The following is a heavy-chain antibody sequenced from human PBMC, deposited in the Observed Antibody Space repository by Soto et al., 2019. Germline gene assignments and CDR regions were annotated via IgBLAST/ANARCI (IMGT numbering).Heavy chain of an antibody. V-gene: IGHV3-53*01. D-gene: IGHD3-22*01. Sequence: TGGSLRLSCAASGFTFSNYAMSWVRQAPGKGLEWVSVIYSGGSTYYADSVKGRFTISRDNSKNTLYLQMNSLRAEDTAVYYCARDRVESGYPEYFQHWGQGTLVTVSS. CDR1: GFTFSNYA. J-gene: IGHJ1*01. CDR2: IYSGGST. CDR3: ARDRVESGYPEYFQH.